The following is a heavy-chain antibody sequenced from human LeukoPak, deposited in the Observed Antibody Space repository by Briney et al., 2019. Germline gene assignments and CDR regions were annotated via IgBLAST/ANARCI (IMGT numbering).Heavy chain of an antibody. J-gene: IGHJ4*02. Sequence: GGSLRLSCAASGFTFSAHWMTWVRQIPGKGLEWVANINQDGTKEDYVGSVKGRFTISRDNSKNTLYLQMNSLRAEDTAVYYCARGLDDYFDYWGQGTLVTVSS. V-gene: IGHV3-7*01. CDR3: ARGLDDYFDY. CDR1: GFTFSAHW. CDR2: INQDGTKE.